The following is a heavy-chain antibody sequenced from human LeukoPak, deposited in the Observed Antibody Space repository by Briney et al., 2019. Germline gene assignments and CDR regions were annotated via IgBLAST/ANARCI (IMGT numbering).Heavy chain of an antibody. CDR1: GFTFSDSW. J-gene: IGHJ4*02. Sequence: GGSLRLSCGASGFTFSDSWMSWVRQAPGKGLEWVANMNQDGSAKGYVDSVKGRFTISRDNAKNTLYLQMNSLRAEDTAVYYCAREAVGSSGYYPGYFDYWGQGTLVTVSS. V-gene: IGHV3-7*01. CDR3: AREAVGSSGYYPGYFDY. CDR2: MNQDGSAK. D-gene: IGHD3-22*01.